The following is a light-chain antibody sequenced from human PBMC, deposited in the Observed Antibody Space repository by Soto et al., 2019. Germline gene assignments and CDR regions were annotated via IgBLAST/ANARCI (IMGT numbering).Light chain of an antibody. CDR3: QQYNSYPLP. Sequence: DIQMTQSPSTLSASVGDRVTITCRASQSISSWLAWYQQKPGKAHKLLIYKASSLESGVPSRFSGSGSGTQFTLTGSSRQPDDFATYYCQQYNSYPLPFGGGTEVGIK. CDR1: QSISSW. V-gene: IGKV1-5*03. J-gene: IGKJ4*02. CDR2: KAS.